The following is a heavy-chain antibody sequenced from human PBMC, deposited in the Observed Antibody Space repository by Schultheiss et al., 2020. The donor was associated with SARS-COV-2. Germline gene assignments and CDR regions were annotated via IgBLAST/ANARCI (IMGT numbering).Heavy chain of an antibody. V-gene: IGHV4-61*08. CDR2: IYYSGST. CDR1: GGSISSGGYY. Sequence: SETLSLTCAVSGGSISSGGYYWSWIRQPPGKGLEWIGYIYYSGSTNYNPSLKSRVTISVDTSKNQFSLKLSSVTAADTAVYYCARLPVDTAMFDYWGQGTLVTVSS. J-gene: IGHJ4*02. D-gene: IGHD5-18*01. CDR3: ARLPVDTAMFDY.